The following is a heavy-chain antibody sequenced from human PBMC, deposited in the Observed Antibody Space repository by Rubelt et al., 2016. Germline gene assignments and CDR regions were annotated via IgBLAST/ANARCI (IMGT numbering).Heavy chain of an antibody. Sequence: QVQLVQSGAEVMKPGSSVKVSCKASGGTFSSYAISWVRQAPGQGLEWMGRIIPILGIANYAQKFQGRVRITADKSTSTAYMELSSLRSEDTAVYYCARMGVGYGMDVWGQGTTVTVSS. J-gene: IGHJ6*02. CDR3: ARMGVGYGMDV. D-gene: IGHD2-15*01. V-gene: IGHV1-69*04. CDR1: GGTFSSYA. CDR2: IIPILGIA.